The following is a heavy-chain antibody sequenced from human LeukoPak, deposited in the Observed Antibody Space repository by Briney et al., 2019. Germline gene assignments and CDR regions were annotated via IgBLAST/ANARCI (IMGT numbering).Heavy chain of an antibody. V-gene: IGHV3-64*01. CDR1: GFTFSTSF. CDR3: ARGHYYGSALYYFDY. D-gene: IGHD3-10*01. CDR2: ISSSGGST. J-gene: IGHJ4*02. Sequence: GGSLRLSCAVSGFTFSTSFMHWVRQAPGKGLEYVSAISSSGGSTYYANSVRGRFTISRDNSKNTLYLQMGSLRAEDMAVYYCARGHYYGSALYYFDYWGQGTLVTVSS.